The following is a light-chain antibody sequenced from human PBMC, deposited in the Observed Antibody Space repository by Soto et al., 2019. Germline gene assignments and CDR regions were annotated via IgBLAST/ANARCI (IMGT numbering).Light chain of an antibody. J-gene: IGLJ3*02. V-gene: IGLV2-11*01. CDR2: AVN. CDR1: SSDVGDYNC. CDR3: CSYAGSYTWV. Sequence: QSALTQPRSVSGSPGQSVTISCTGTSSDVGDYNCVSWYQQHPGKAPKLLIYAVNMRPSGVPDRFSGSKSGNTASLTISGLQAEDEADYSCCSYAGSYTWVFGGGTKLTVL.